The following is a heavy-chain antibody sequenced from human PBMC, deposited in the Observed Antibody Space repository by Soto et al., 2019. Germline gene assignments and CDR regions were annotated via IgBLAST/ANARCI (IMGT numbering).Heavy chain of an antibody. CDR2: FYYTGST. CDR1: GGSVSSEHYY. J-gene: IGHJ4*02. V-gene: IGHV4-61*03. CDR3: AGGTDGKKVAY. Sequence: QVQLQESGPGLVKSSETLSLTCTVSGGSVSSEHYYWNWIRQPPGKGLEWIGYFYYTGSTNYNPSLEGRLTMSVDMSKNHFSLKLSSVTAADTAVYYCAGGTDGKKVAYWGQGTLVTVSS. D-gene: IGHD5-12*01.